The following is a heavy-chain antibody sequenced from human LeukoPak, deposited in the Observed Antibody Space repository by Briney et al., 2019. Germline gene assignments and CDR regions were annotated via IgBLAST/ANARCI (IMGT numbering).Heavy chain of an antibody. Sequence: GRSLRLSCAASGFTFSSYSMNWVRQAPGKGLEWVSYISSSSSTIYYADSVKGRFTISRDNAKNSLYLQMNSLRAEDTAVYYCAREAGFDYWGQGTLVTVSS. CDR3: AREAGFDY. CDR1: GFTFSSYS. V-gene: IGHV3-48*04. D-gene: IGHD6-19*01. CDR2: ISSSSSTI. J-gene: IGHJ4*02.